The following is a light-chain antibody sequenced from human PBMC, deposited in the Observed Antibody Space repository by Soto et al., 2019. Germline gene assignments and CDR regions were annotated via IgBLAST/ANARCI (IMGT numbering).Light chain of an antibody. J-gene: IGKJ1*01. CDR2: DAS. CDR1: QSVSSY. CDR3: KQRSNWPTWT. Sequence: EIVLTQSPATLSLSLGERATLSCRASQSVSSYLAWYQQKPGQAPRLLIYDASNRATGIPARFSGSGSGTDFTLTISSLEPEDFAVYYCKQRSNWPTWTFGQGTKVDIK. V-gene: IGKV3-11*01.